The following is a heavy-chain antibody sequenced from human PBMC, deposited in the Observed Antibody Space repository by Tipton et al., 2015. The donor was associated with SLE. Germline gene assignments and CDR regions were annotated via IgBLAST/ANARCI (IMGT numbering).Heavy chain of an antibody. CDR2: FYYSGST. D-gene: IGHD6-6*01. CDR3: ARVDPRSSSSGLYDY. V-gene: IGHV4-59*01. J-gene: IGHJ4*02. CDR1: GVSINTYY. Sequence: GLVKPSETLSLTCTVSGVSINTYYWTWIRQPPGKGLEWMGYFYYSGSTNYNPSLKGRLTLSLDTSKSQFSLKLTSVTAADTAVYYCARVDPRSSSSGLYDYWGQGTLVTVSS.